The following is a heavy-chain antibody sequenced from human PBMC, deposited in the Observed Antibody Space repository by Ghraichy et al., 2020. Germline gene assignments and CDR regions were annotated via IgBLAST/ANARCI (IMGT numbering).Heavy chain of an antibody. CDR2: IDSSSTNT. J-gene: IGHJ4*02. CDR1: GFTFSIYS. CDR3: ARKVYDKCDY. D-gene: IGHD3-22*01. Sequence: GGSLRLSCAASGFTFSIYSMNWVRQAPGKGLEYISYIDSSSTNTNYADSVKGRFTISRDNAKSSLYLQINSLRDEDTAVYYCARKVYDKCDYWGRGTLVIVSS. V-gene: IGHV3-48*02.